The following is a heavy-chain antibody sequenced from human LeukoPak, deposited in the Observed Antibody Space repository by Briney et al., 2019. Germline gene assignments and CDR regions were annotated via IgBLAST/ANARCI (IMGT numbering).Heavy chain of an antibody. CDR3: AREEEGFDY. CDR1: GFTVSSNY. J-gene: IGHJ4*02. Sequence: PGGSLRLSRAASGFTVSSNYMSWVRQAPGKGLEWVSVIYNGGSTYYADSVKGRFTISRDNSKNTLYLQMNSLRAEDTAVYYCAREEEGFDYWGQGTLVTVSS. V-gene: IGHV3-53*01. CDR2: IYNGGST.